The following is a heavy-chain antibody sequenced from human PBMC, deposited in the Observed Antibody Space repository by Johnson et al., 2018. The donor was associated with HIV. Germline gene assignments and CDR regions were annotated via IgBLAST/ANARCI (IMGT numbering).Heavy chain of an antibody. CDR1: GFTFDDYG. V-gene: IGHV3-20*04. CDR2: INWNGGNT. D-gene: IGHD2-15*01. Sequence: EVQLVESGGGVVRPGGSLRLSCAASGFTFDDYGMSWVRQVPGKGLEWVSGINWNGGNTGYADSVKGRFTISRDNSKNTLYLKMNSLRAEDTAVYYCARTPIRTSDTGAFDIWGQGTMVTVSS. CDR3: ARTPIRTSDTGAFDI. J-gene: IGHJ3*02.